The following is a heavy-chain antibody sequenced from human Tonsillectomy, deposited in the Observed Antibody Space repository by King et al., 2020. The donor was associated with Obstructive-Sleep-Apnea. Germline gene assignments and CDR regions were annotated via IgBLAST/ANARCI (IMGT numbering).Heavy chain of an antibody. CDR1: GNIVTTFY. J-gene: IGHJ5*02. Sequence: VQLVESGAEMKKPGASVTVSCKASGNIVTTFYIHWVRKAPGQGLEWMGIINPGGSHTTYALKFQGRATMTRDTTTRNVNLELSSLRSDDTAIYFCASDGCSSRPGWLDPWGQGTRVTAPS. V-gene: IGHV1-46*01. CDR2: INPGGSHT. D-gene: IGHD6-13*01. CDR3: ASDGCSSRPGWLDP.